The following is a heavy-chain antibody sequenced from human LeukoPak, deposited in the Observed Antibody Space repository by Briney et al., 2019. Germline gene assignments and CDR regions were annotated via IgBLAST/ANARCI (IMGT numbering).Heavy chain of an antibody. J-gene: IGHJ6*02. CDR2: IYYSGST. CDR1: GGSISSYY. V-gene: IGHV4-59*08. CDR3: ARHAYSNSPYYGMDV. D-gene: IGHD4-4*01. Sequence: SETLSLTCTVSGGSISSYYWSWIRQPPGKGLEWIGYIYYSGSTNYNPSLKSRVTISVDTSKNQFSLKLSSATAADTAVYYCARHAYSNSPYYGMDVWGQGTTVTVSS.